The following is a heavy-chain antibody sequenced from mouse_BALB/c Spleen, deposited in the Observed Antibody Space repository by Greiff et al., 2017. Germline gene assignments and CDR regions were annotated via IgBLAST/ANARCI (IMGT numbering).Heavy chain of an antibody. V-gene: IGHV5-12-1*01. Sequence: EVQGVESGGGLVKPGGSLKLSCAASGFAFSSYDMSWVRQTPEKRLEWVAYISSGGGSTYYPDTVKGRFTISRDNAKNTLYLQMSSLKSEDTAMYYCASLLLLRFDYWGQGTTLTVSS. D-gene: IGHD1-1*01. CDR1: GFAFSSYD. CDR2: ISSGGGST. J-gene: IGHJ2*01. CDR3: ASLLLLRFDY.